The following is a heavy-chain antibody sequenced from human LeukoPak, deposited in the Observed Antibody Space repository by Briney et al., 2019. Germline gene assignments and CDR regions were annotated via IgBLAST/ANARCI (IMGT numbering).Heavy chain of an antibody. D-gene: IGHD1-26*01. V-gene: IGHV3-21*01. Sequence: PGGSLRLSCAASGFTFSSYSMNWVRQAPGKGLEWVSSISSSSSYIYYADSVKGRFTISRDNAKNSLYLQMNSLRAEDTAVYYCARDQVGGTSGYDYWGQGTLVTVSS. CDR3: ARDQVGGTSGYDY. J-gene: IGHJ4*02. CDR2: ISSSSSYI. CDR1: GFTFSSYS.